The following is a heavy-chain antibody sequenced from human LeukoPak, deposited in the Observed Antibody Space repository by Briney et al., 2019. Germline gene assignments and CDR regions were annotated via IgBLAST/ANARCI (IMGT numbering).Heavy chain of an antibody. CDR3: ARKGGSSPNDCFDI. CDR2: VWYDGTSI. J-gene: IGHJ3*02. V-gene: IGHV3-33*01. D-gene: IGHD6-6*01. Sequence: PGGSLRLSCAASGFTFSTYGMHWVRQAPGKGLERVAVVWYDGTSIHYVDSVKGRFTISRDNAKNSLSLQMNSLRAEDTAVYYCARKGGSSPNDCFDIWGQGTMVTVSS. CDR1: GFTFSTYG.